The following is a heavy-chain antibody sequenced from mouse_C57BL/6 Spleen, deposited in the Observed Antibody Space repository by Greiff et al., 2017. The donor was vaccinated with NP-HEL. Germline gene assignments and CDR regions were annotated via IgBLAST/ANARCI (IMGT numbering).Heavy chain of an antibody. CDR3: TRGGDSSGPWFAY. J-gene: IGHJ3*01. CDR1: GYTFTDYE. Sequence: QVQLKESGAELVRPGASVPLSCPASGYTFTDYEMHWVKQTPVHGLEWIGAIDPETGGTAYNQKFKGKAILTADKSSSTAYMELRSLTSEDSAVYYWTRGGDSSGPWFAYWGQGTLVTVSA. CDR2: IDPETGGT. V-gene: IGHV1-15*01. D-gene: IGHD3-2*02.